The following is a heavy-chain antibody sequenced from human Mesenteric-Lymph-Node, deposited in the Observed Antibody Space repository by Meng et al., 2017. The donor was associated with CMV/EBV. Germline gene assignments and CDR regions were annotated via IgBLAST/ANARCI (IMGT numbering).Heavy chain of an antibody. D-gene: IGHD5-24*01. CDR3: ARDRMATFLGYYYYGMDV. J-gene: IGHJ6*02. CDR1: GFEFRNYW. CDR2: INDNEEEK. V-gene: IGHV3-7*01. Sequence: GGSLRLSCDASGFEFRNYWMSWVRQAPGKGLEWVANINDNEEEKTFLDSVRGRFTISRDNAKNSLYLQMNSLRAEDTAVYYCARDRMATFLGYYYYGMDVWGQGTTVTVSS.